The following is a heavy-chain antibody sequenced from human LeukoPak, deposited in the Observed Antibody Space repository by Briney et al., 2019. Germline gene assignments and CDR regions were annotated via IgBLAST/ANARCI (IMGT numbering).Heavy chain of an antibody. CDR2: IDPGDSFT. CDR1: GYSFPSYW. Sequence: GESLKISCKGPGYSFPSYWISWARQMPGKGLEWMGRIDPGDSFTKYRPSLEGRVTISADKSLSTVYLQWSSLKASDTAIYYCARDGGGVSSWVDHWGQGTLVTVSS. CDR3: ARDGGGVSSWVDH. J-gene: IGHJ5*02. D-gene: IGHD2-8*02. V-gene: IGHV5-10-1*01.